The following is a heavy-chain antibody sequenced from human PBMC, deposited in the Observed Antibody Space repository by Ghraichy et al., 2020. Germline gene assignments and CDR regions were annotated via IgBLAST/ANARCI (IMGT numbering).Heavy chain of an antibody. V-gene: IGHV3-53*01. CDR2: IYIGGTT. Sequence: GESLRLSCAVSGFTVNNYYMGWVRQAPGQGLEWVSIIYIGGTTNYADSVKGRFTISRDNSKNTVYLQMNSLRAEDTAVYYCARDQAGRSYGSESQKTDDSFDIWGQGTMVTVSS. CDR1: GFTVNNYY. D-gene: IGHD3-10*01. J-gene: IGHJ3*02. CDR3: ARDQAGRSYGSESQKTDDSFDI.